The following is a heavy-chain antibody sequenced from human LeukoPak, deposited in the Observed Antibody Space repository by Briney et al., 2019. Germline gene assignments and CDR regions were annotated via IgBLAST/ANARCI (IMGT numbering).Heavy chain of an antibody. J-gene: IGHJ3*02. CDR1: GFTFDDYA. V-gene: IGHV3-9*01. Sequence: PGGSLRLSCAASGFTFDDYAMHWVRQAPGKGLEWVSGIRWNSGSIGYADSVKGRFTISRDNAKNSLYLQMNSLRAEDTALYDCASYSYGFRAFDICGQGTMVTVSS. CDR3: ASYSYGFRAFDI. CDR2: IRWNSGSI. D-gene: IGHD5-18*01.